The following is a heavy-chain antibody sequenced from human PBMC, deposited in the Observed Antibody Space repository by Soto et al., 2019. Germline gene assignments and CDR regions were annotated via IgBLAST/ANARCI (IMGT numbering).Heavy chain of an antibody. D-gene: IGHD3-16*01. J-gene: IGHJ4*01. V-gene: IGHV5-51*01. CDR2: IYPGDSET. CDR3: SRIFGGHLYCFVF. Sequence: PGESLKISCKGSGYSFTSYWIGWVRQMPGKGLEWMGIIYPGDSETRYSPSFQGQVTISADKSINTAYLQWSSLKASDTAIYYCSRIFGGHLYCFVFCGHGTLVTVSS. CDR1: GYSFTSYW.